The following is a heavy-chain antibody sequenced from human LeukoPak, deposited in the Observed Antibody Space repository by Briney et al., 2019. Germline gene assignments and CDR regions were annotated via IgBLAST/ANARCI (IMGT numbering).Heavy chain of an antibody. J-gene: IGHJ4*01. D-gene: IGHD5-12*01. Sequence: GVSLRLSCAASGFNFIDYSMNWVRQAPGKGLEWISYIGISSGNTKYADSVKGRFTISRDKARNSLYLQMNSLRVEDTAVYYCARDHRYAFDNWGHGTLVTVSS. V-gene: IGHV3-48*01. CDR1: GFNFIDYS. CDR3: ARDHRYAFDN. CDR2: IGISSGNT.